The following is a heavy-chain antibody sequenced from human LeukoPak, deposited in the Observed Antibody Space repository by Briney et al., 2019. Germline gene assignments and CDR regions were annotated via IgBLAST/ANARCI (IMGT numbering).Heavy chain of an antibody. CDR3: ARLNPFTVTPYRVGYYYYMDV. J-gene: IGHJ6*03. CDR2: IYYSGST. D-gene: IGHD4-17*01. Sequence: PSETLSLTCTVSGGSISSSSYYWGWIRQPPGKGLEWIGSIYYSGSTYYNPSLKSRVTISVDTSKNQFSLKLSSVTAADTAVYYCARLNPFTVTPYRVGYYYYMDVWGKGTTVTISS. V-gene: IGHV4-39*07. CDR1: GGSISSSSYY.